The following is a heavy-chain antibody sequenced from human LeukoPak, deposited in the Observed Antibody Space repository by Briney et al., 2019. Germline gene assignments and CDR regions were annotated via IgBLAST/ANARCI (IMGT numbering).Heavy chain of an antibody. Sequence: SVKVSCKASGYTFTSYGISWVRQAPGQGLEWMGGIIPVFGTANYAQNFQGRFTITADASTSIAYMELSSLGSDDTAVYYCARVPLGGAFDYWGQGTLVTVSS. CDR3: ARVPLGGAFDY. CDR1: GYTFTSYG. CDR2: IIPVFGTA. D-gene: IGHD3-16*01. V-gene: IGHV1-69*13. J-gene: IGHJ4*02.